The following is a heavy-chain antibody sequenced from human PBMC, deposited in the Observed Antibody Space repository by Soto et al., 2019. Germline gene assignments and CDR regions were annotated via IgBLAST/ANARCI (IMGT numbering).Heavy chain of an antibody. V-gene: IGHV1-24*01. J-gene: IGHJ3*02. D-gene: IGHD4-17*01. CDR1: GYTLTELS. CDR3: ATGRNGDYGPYDAFDI. CDR2: FDPEDGET. Sequence: ASVKVSCKVSGYTLTELSMHWVRQAPGKGLEWMGGFDPEDGETIYAQKFQGRVTMTEDTSTDTAYMELSSLRSEDTAVYYCATGRNGDYGPYDAFDIWGQGTMVTVS.